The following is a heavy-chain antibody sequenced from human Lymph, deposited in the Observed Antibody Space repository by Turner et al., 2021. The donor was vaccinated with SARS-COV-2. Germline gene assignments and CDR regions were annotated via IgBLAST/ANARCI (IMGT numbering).Heavy chain of an antibody. Sequence: QVQLVESGGGVVQPGRSLRLSCAASGFTFSSYGMHWVRQAPGKGLEWVAAIWYDGSNKYYADSVKGRFTISRDNSKNTLYLQMNSLRAEDTAVYYCAKNEMAMIVVVITLFDYWGQGTLVTVSS. CDR1: GFTFSSYG. V-gene: IGHV3-33*06. CDR2: IWYDGSNK. CDR3: AKNEMAMIVVVITLFDY. J-gene: IGHJ4*02. D-gene: IGHD3-22*01.